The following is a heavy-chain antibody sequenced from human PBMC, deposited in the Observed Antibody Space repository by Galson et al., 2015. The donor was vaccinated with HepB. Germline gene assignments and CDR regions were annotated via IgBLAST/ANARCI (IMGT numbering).Heavy chain of an antibody. D-gene: IGHD3-22*01. V-gene: IGHV1-18*01. CDR1: GYTFTSYG. Sequence: SVKVSCKASGYTFTSYGISWVRQAPGQGLEWLGWISAYNGNTNYAQKLQGRVTMTTDTSTSTAYMELRSLRSDDTAVYYCAKSYYYDSSGYLDAFDIWGQGTMVTVSS. CDR2: ISAYNGNT. CDR3: AKSYYYDSSGYLDAFDI. J-gene: IGHJ3*02.